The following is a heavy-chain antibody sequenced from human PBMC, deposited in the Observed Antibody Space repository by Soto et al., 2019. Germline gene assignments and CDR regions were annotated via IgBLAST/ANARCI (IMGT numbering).Heavy chain of an antibody. D-gene: IGHD4-17*01. V-gene: IGHV3-53*01. CDR3: ARDDYGDYVPRDY. J-gene: IGHJ4*02. CDR2: IYSGGST. CDR1: GFTVSSNY. Sequence: EVQLVESGGGLIQPGGSLRLSCAASGFTVSSNYMSWVRQAPGKGLEWVSVIYSGGSTYYADSVKGRFTISRDNSKNTLYLQMSSLRAEDTAVYYCARDDYGDYVPRDYWGQGTLVTVSS.